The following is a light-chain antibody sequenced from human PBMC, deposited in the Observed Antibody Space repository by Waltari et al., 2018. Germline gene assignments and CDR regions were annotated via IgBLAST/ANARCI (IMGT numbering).Light chain of an antibody. V-gene: IGLV4-69*01. Sequence: QLVVTQSPSASASLGASVKLTCTLSSGHSSNVIAWLQQHPERGPRYLMKVNSDGSHSTGDEIPDRFSGSSSGAERYLTISNLQSEDEADYYCQTGGHGTWVFGGGTKLTVL. J-gene: IGLJ3*02. CDR1: SGHSSNV. CDR2: VNSDGSH. CDR3: QTGGHGTWV.